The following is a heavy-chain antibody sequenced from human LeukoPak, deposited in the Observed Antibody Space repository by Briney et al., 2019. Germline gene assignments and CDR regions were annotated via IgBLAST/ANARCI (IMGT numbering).Heavy chain of an antibody. J-gene: IGHJ6*02. CDR1: GFTVINNY. Sequence: PGGSLRLSCAASGFTVINNYMTWVRQAPGKGLEWVSVIYSGGSTYYADSVKGRFIISRDYSMNTVYLQMNSLRAEDTAVYYCSGGIHYYYYGMDVWGQGTTVAVSS. V-gene: IGHV3-53*01. CDR3: SGGIHYYYYGMDV. CDR2: IYSGGST. D-gene: IGHD2-15*01.